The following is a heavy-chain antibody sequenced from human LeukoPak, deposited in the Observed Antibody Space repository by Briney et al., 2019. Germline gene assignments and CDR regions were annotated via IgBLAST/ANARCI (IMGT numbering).Heavy chain of an antibody. CDR3: AKAFYYDILTGYFYYMDV. CDR2: ISGSGGST. D-gene: IGHD3-9*01. V-gene: IGHV3-23*01. CDR1: GFTFSSYA. Sequence: GGSLRLSCAASGFTFSSYAMSWVRQAPGKGLEWVSGISGSGGSTYYADSVKGRFTISRDNSKNTLYLQMNSLRAEDTAVYYCAKAFYYDILTGYFYYMDVWGKGTTVTISS. J-gene: IGHJ6*03.